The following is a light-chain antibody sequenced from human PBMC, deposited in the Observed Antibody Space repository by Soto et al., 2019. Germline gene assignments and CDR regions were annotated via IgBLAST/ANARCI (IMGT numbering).Light chain of an antibody. CDR1: QSVSSSY. V-gene: IGKV3-20*01. Sequence: EIVLTQSPGTLSLSPGERATLSCRASQSVSSSYLAWYQQKPGQAPRLLIYGASSRATGIPDRFSGSGSGTDFPLTISRLEPEDFAVYYCQQYGSSPPALTFGGGTKGEIK. CDR2: GAS. J-gene: IGKJ4*01. CDR3: QQYGSSPPALT.